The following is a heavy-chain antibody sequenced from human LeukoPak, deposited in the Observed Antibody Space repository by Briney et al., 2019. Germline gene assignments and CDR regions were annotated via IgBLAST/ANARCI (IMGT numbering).Heavy chain of an antibody. D-gene: IGHD6-13*01. CDR2: ISYDGSNK. CDR1: GFTFSSYA. CDR3: ARVSAAAGTGVEVDY. J-gene: IGHJ4*02. Sequence: GGSLRLSCAASGFTFSSYALHWVRQAPGKGLEWVAVISYDGSNKYYADSVKRRFTISRDNSKNTLYLQMNSLRVEDTAVYSCARVSAAAGTGVEVDYWGQGTLVTVSS. V-gene: IGHV3-30*01.